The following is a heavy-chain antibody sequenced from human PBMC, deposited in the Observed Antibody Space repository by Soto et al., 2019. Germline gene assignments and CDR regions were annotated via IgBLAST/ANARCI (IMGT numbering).Heavy chain of an antibody. CDR3: ARSHYYDSSGYLNWFDP. CDR1: GGSISSYY. CDR2: IYYSGST. D-gene: IGHD3-22*01. J-gene: IGHJ5*02. Sequence: QVQLQESGPGLVKPSETLSLTCTVSGGSISSYYWSWIRQPPGKGLEWIGYIYYSGSTNYNPSLKRRVTISVDTSKNQFSLKLSSVTAADTAVYYCARSHYYDSSGYLNWFDPWGQGTLVTVSS. V-gene: IGHV4-59*01.